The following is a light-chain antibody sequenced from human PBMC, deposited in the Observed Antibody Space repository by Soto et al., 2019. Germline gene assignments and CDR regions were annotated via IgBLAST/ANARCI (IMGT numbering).Light chain of an antibody. J-gene: IGKJ1*01. V-gene: IGKV3-15*01. CDR3: HHYNNWPST. Sequence: EMEMTQSPATLSVSPGERVTISCRASESVHSNLAWYQQKPGQGPSLLIYYASTRVTGVAYRFSGSGSGTEVSLTISSLHSGDVVVYYCHHYNNWPSTFGPGTKVEIK. CDR1: ESVHSN. CDR2: YAS.